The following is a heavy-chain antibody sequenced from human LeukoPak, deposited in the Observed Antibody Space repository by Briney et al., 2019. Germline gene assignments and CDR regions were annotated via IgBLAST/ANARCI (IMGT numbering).Heavy chain of an antibody. CDR1: GYTFTNYY. J-gene: IGHJ5*02. Sequence: ASVKVSCKPSGYTFTNYYMHWVRQAPGQGLEWMGIINPSGCSTRLAQKFQGRVTMTRDTSTSTGYMELSSLRSEDTAVYYCARSPPALNRRTYCGGDCYGRFWFDPWGQGTLVTVSS. D-gene: IGHD2-21*02. CDR3: ARSPPALNRRTYCGGDCYGRFWFDP. CDR2: INPSGCST. V-gene: IGHV1-46*01.